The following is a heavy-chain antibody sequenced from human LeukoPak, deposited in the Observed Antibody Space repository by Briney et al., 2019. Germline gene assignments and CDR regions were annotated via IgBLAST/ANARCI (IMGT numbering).Heavy chain of an antibody. Sequence: ASVKVSCKVSGYTLTELSMHWVRQAPGKGLEWMGGFDPEDGETIYAQKFQGRVTMTRDTSTSTVYMELSSLRSEDTAVYYCARGIYSYGQTYFDYWGQGTLVTVSS. CDR2: FDPEDGET. CDR1: GYTLTELS. CDR3: ARGIYSYGQTYFDY. V-gene: IGHV1-24*01. J-gene: IGHJ4*02. D-gene: IGHD5-18*01.